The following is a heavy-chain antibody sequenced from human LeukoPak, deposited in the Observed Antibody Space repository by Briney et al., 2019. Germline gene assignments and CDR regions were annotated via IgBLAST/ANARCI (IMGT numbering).Heavy chain of an antibody. CDR1: GYSISSGYY. V-gene: IGHV4-38-2*01. CDR3: ARVQVAATISFDY. Sequence: PSETLSLTCAVSGYSISSGYYWGWIRQPPGKGLEWIGSIYHSGSTYYNPSLKSRVTISVDTSKNQFSLKLSSVPAADTAVYYCARVQVAATISFDYWGQGTLVTVSS. CDR2: IYHSGST. J-gene: IGHJ4*02. D-gene: IGHD5-12*01.